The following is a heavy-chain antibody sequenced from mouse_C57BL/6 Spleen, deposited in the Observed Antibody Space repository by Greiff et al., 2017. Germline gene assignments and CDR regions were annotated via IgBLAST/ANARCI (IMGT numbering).Heavy chain of an antibody. V-gene: IGHV1-78*01. J-gene: IGHJ4*01. CDR3: AREGLYGSSPYAMDY. CDR1: GYTFTDHT. CDR2: IYPRDGST. Sequence: QVQLQQSDAELVQPGASVKISCKVSGYTFTDHTIHWMKQRPEQGLEWIGYIYPRDGSTKYNEKFKGKATLTADKSSSPAYMQLNSLTSEDSAVYFCAREGLYGSSPYAMDYWGQGTSVTVSS. D-gene: IGHD1-1*01.